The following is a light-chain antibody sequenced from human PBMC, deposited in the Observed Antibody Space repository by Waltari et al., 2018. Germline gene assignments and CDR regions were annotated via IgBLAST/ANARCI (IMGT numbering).Light chain of an antibody. V-gene: IGKV3-11*01. CDR2: DAT. CDR3: QQRKSWPFT. J-gene: IGKJ4*01. Sequence: DIVMTQSPTTLSLSPGGRVTLSCRASQTVYNYLAGYQRKAGQAPRLLIYDATKRATGVPARFSGGGFGEDFTLTISSLEPEDFVVYYCQQRKSWPFTFGGGSRVDIK. CDR1: QTVYNY.